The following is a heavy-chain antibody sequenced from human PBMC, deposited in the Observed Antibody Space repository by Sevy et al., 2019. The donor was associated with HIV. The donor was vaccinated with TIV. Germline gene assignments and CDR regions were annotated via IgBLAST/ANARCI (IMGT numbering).Heavy chain of an antibody. CDR2: IIPIFGTA. D-gene: IGHD3-22*01. Sequence: ASVKVSCKASGGTFSSYAISWVRQAPGQGLEWMGRIIPIFGTANYAQKFQGRVTITADESTSTADMELSSLRAEGTAVYYCARDPPYYYDSSGYQEDYWGQRTLVTVSS. J-gene: IGHJ4*02. CDR3: ARDPPYYYDSSGYQEDY. CDR1: GGTFSSYA. V-gene: IGHV1-69*13.